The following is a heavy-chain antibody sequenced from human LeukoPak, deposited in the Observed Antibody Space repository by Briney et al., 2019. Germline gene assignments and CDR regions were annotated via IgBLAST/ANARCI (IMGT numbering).Heavy chain of an antibody. J-gene: IGHJ5*02. Sequence: ASVKVSCKASGYTFTSYYMHWVRQAPGQGLEWMGIINPSGGSTSYAQKFQGRVTMTRDMSTSTDYMELSSLRSEDTAVYYCARDNSVENTAWWFDPWGQGTLVTVSS. CDR3: ARDNSVENTAWWFDP. CDR1: GYTFTSYY. V-gene: IGHV1-46*01. CDR2: INPSGGST. D-gene: IGHD4-23*01.